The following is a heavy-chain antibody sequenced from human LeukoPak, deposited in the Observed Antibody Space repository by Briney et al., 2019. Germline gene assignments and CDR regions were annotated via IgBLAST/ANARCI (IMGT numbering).Heavy chain of an antibody. D-gene: IGHD3-22*01. CDR1: GGSFSGYY. Sequence: KTSETPSLTCAVYGGSFSGYYWSWIRQPPGKGLEWIGEINHSGSTNYNPSLKSRVTISVDTSKNQFSLKLSSVTAADTAVYYCARVGIYDSSGYSIWGQGTLVTVSS. J-gene: IGHJ4*02. CDR2: INHSGST. V-gene: IGHV4-34*01. CDR3: ARVGIYDSSGYSI.